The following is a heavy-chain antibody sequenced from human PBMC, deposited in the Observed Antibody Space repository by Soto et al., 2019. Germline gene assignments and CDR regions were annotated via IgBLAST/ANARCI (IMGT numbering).Heavy chain of an antibody. CDR2: ISYTGRT. V-gene: IGHV4-31*03. D-gene: IGHD6-6*01. CDR1: GGPISSDANF. J-gene: IGHJ5*02. CDR3: ARGSFSSSSSWFDP. Sequence: SETLSLTCTVSGGPISSDANFWSWIRQLPGRGLEWIGYISYTGRTYYTPFLNSRLTISLDTSKNLFSLRLSAVTAADTAVYFCARGSFSSSSSWFDPWGQGTLVTVSS.